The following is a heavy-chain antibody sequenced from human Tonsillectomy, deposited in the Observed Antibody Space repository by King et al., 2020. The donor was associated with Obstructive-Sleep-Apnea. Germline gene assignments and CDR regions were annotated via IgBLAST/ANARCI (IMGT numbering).Heavy chain of an antibody. D-gene: IGHD3-10*01. Sequence: QLVQSGPEVKKPGTSVKVSCKASGFTFTSSAMQWVRQARGQRLEWIGWIVVGSGNTNYAQKFQERVTITRDMSTSTAYMELSSLRSEDTVVYYCATESITMVRGVHNWFDPWGQGTLVTVSS. V-gene: IGHV1-58*02. CDR2: IVVGSGNT. CDR1: GFTFTSSA. J-gene: IGHJ5*02. CDR3: ATESITMVRGVHNWFDP.